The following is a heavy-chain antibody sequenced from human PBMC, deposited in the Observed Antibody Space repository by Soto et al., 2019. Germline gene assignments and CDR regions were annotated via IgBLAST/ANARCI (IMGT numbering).Heavy chain of an antibody. CDR3: ARGFQGPLSDIVVVPAAWHFDY. Sequence: PSETLPLTWAVLGGSCSGYYWSCIRQRTGKGLEWNGEINHSGSTNYNPSLKSRVTISVDTSKNQFSLKLSSVTAADTAVYYCARGFQGPLSDIVVVPAAWHFDYWGQGTLVTVSS. CDR2: INHSGST. D-gene: IGHD2-2*01. J-gene: IGHJ4*02. CDR1: GGSCSGYY. V-gene: IGHV4-34*01.